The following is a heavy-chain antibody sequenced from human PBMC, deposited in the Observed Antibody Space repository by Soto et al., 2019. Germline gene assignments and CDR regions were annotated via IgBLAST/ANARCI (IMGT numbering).Heavy chain of an antibody. CDR1: GYTFTSYG. J-gene: IGHJ5*02. D-gene: IGHD2-2*01. Sequence: ASAKVSCKASGYTFTSYGISWVRQAPGQGLEWMGWISANHGNANYAQKLQGRVTITTDESTSTAYMEMSSLRSEDTAVYYCASLFVPAAPAPWFDPWGQGTLVTVSS. CDR3: ASLFVPAAPAPWFDP. V-gene: IGHV1-18*01. CDR2: ISANHGNA.